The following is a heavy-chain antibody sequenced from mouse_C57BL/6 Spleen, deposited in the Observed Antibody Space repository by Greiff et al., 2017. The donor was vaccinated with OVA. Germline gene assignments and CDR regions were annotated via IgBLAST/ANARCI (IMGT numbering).Heavy chain of an antibody. V-gene: IGHV1-81*01. D-gene: IGHD2-1*01. J-gene: IGHJ2*01. CDR2: IYPRSGNT. CDR3: ARYHYGNYERYFDY. CDR1: GYSFTSYG. Sequence: QVQLQQSGAELARPGASVKLSCTASGYSFTSYGISWVKQRTGKGLEWIGEIYPRSGNTYYNEKFKGKATLTADKSSSTAYMELRSLTSEDSAVYFCARYHYGNYERYFDYWGKGTTLTVSS.